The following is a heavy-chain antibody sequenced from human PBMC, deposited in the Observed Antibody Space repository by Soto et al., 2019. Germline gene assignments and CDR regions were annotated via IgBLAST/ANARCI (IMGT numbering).Heavy chain of an antibody. CDR3: ASSSGDYGDPAVVDY. J-gene: IGHJ4*02. Sequence: QVQLQQWGAGLLKPSETLSLTCGVYGGSFSGYYWNWIRQAPGKGLEWIGEINHSGRTDYNPSLKGRVTFSLDTSKNQVTLKLSSVAAADTAVYYCASSSGDYGDPAVVDYWGQGTLVTVAS. CDR2: INHSGRT. V-gene: IGHV4-34*01. D-gene: IGHD4-17*01. CDR1: GGSFSGYY.